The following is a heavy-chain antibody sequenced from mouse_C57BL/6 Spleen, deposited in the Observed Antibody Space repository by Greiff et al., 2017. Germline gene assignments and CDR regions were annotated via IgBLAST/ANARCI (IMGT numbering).Heavy chain of an antibody. D-gene: IGHD4-1*01. CDR2: IDPSDSYT. J-gene: IGHJ4*01. CDR3: ARRVGRGYAMDY. V-gene: IGHV1-50*01. Sequence: VQLQQPGAELVKPGASVKLSCKASGYTFTSYWMQWVKQRPGQGLEWIGAIDPSDSYTNYNQKFKGKATLTVDTSSSTAYMQLSSLTSEDSAVYYCARRVGRGYAMDYWGQGTSVTVSS. CDR1: GYTFTSYW.